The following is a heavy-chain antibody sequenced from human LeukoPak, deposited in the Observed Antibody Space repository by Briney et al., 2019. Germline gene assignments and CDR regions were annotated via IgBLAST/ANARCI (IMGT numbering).Heavy chain of an antibody. Sequence: GGSLRLSCAASGFTFSSYSMNWVRQAPGKGLEWVSSISSSSTYIYYADLVKGRFTISRDNAKNSLYLQMNSLRAEDTALYYCARVPRSYLYYFDYWGQGTLVTVSS. J-gene: IGHJ4*02. CDR1: GFTFSSYS. CDR3: ARVPRSYLYYFDY. V-gene: IGHV3-21*04. CDR2: ISSSSTYI. D-gene: IGHD1-26*01.